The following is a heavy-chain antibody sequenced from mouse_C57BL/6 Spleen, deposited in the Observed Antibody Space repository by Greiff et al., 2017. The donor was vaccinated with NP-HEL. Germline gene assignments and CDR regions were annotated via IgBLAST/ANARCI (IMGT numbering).Heavy chain of an antibody. J-gene: IGHJ4*01. CDR3: ARSIAMDAMDY. Sequence: QVQLQQSGPELVKPGASVKISCKASGYAFSSSWMNWVKQRPGKGLEWIGRIYPGDGDTNYNGQFKGKATLTADKSSSTAYMQRSSLTSEDSAVYFCARSIAMDAMDYWGQGTSVTVSS. CDR1: GYAFSSSW. V-gene: IGHV1-82*01. D-gene: IGHD2-3*01. CDR2: IYPGDGDT.